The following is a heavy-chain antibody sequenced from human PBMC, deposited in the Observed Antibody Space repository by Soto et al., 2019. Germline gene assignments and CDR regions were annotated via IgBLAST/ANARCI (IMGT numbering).Heavy chain of an antibody. CDR2: IKSRTDGGTI. D-gene: IGHD3-10*01. CDR3: TTVGDLGAFFAY. V-gene: IGHV3-15*01. J-gene: IGHJ4*02. Sequence: EVQLVESGGDLVWPGGSLRLSCAASGFTFSYAWMSWVRQAPGRGLEWVGRIKSRTDGGTIDYAAPVKGRFTISRDDSTHTLSLQMNSLKTEDTAVYYCTTVGDLGAFFAYWGQGPLVTVSS. CDR1: GFTFSYAW.